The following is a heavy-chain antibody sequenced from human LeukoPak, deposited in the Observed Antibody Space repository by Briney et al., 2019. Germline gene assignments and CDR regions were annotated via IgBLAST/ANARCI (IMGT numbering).Heavy chain of an antibody. D-gene: IGHD6-19*01. J-gene: IGHJ4*02. CDR3: SKQSIAVGLQYFDY. V-gene: IGHV3-23*01. CDR1: GFTFSSYA. CDR2: NSGITGST. Sequence: GSLILSCAASGFTFSSYAMSWVRQAPGKGLEWVSANSGITGSTYYADSVKGRFTISRDTSKNTLYLQMNSLRAEDTAVYYCSKQSIAVGLQYFDYWGQGTLVTVSS.